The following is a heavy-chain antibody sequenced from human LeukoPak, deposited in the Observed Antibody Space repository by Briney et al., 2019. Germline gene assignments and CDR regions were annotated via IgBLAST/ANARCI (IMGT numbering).Heavy chain of an antibody. CDR2: IYSSGST. CDR1: GGSISSGSYY. CDR3: ARGTRYSSSWFEIYYYYMDV. J-gene: IGHJ6*03. Sequence: PSETLSLTCTVSGGSISSGSYYWNWIRQPAGEGLEWVGRIYSSGSTNYNPSLKSRVTISVDTSKNQFSLKLSSVTAADTAVYYCARGTRYSSSWFEIYYYYMDVWGKGTTVTVSS. D-gene: IGHD6-13*01. V-gene: IGHV4-61*02.